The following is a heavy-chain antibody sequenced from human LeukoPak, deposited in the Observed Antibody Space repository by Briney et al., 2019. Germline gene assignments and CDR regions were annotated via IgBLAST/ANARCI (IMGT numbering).Heavy chain of an antibody. CDR1: GYTFTSYG. CDR2: ISANNGNT. D-gene: IGHD5-18*01. J-gene: IGHJ4*02. V-gene: IGHV1-18*01. CDR3: ARDSTPMVPSSPSY. Sequence: ASVKVSCKASGYTFTSYGIHWVRQAPGQGLEWMGWISANNGNTNYAQKFQGRVTMTTDTSTSTAYMELRSLRFDDTAVYYCARDSTPMVPSSPSYWGQGSLVTVSS.